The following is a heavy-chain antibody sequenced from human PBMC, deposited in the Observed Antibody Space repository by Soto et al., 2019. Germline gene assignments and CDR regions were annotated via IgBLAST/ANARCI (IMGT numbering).Heavy chain of an antibody. CDR2: IYYSGNT. Sequence: SETLSLTCTVSGGSISSYYWSWIRQPPGKGLKWIGYIYYSGNTNYNPSLKSRVTISVDTSKNQFSLKLSSVTAADTAVYYCARRPYCSSTSCPFDYWGQGTLVTISS. V-gene: IGHV4-59*08. CDR3: ARRPYCSSTSCPFDY. D-gene: IGHD2-2*01. J-gene: IGHJ4*02. CDR1: GGSISSYY.